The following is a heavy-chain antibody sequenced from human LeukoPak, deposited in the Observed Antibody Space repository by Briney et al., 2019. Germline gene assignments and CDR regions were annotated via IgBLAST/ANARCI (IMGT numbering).Heavy chain of an antibody. J-gene: IGHJ4*02. CDR3: ARRPAFYFDY. D-gene: IGHD6-6*01. CDR2: IYPADSDT. V-gene: IGHV5-51*01. CDR1: GYISTTYW. Sequence: GESLKISCQISGYISTTYWIAWVRQMPGKGLEWMGVIYPADSDTKYSPSFQGQVTFSVDKSISTACLQWNSLKASDTAIYYCARRPAFYFDYWGQGTLVTVSS.